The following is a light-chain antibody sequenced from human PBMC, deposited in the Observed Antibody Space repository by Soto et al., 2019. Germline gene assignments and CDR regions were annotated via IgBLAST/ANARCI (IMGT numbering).Light chain of an antibody. CDR1: QSVSST. V-gene: IGKV3-20*01. J-gene: IGKJ5*01. Sequence: ELVMTQSPATLSVSPGERATLSCRASQSVSSTLAWYQQKPGQAPRLLIYGAFSRATGIPDRFSGSGSGTDFTLTINRVAPEDFAVYYCQQYVSLPITFGQGTRLEIK. CDR2: GAF. CDR3: QQYVSLPIT.